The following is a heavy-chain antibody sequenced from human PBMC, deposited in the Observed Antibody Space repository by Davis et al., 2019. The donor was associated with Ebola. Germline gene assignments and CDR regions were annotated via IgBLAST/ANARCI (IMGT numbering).Heavy chain of an antibody. D-gene: IGHD6-19*01. V-gene: IGHV1-69*04. CDR2: IIPILGIE. J-gene: IGHJ4*02. CDR1: GGTFSSYA. CDR3: AREVPGSGGALDN. Sequence: SVQVSCKASGGTFSSYAISWVRQAPEQGLEWMGRIIPILGIENYAHKFQGRVTITRDTSASTAYMELSSLRFEDKEVYYCAREVPGSGGALDNWGQGTLVTVSS.